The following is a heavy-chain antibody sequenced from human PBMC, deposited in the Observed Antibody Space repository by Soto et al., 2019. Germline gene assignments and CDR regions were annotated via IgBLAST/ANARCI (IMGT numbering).Heavy chain of an antibody. D-gene: IGHD3-16*01. CDR3: ASRGARDYYDTRGYG. CDR2: IIPIFGTT. CDR1: GGTFSNYA. J-gene: IGHJ1*01. V-gene: IGHV1-69*12. Sequence: QVQLVQSGAEVKKPGSSVKVSCKASGGTFSNYAISWVRQAPGQGLEWMGDIIPIFGTTKNAQKFQGRVTMTADESTGPAYMELSSLRSEDTAVYYCASRGARDYYDTRGYGWGQGTLVIVSS.